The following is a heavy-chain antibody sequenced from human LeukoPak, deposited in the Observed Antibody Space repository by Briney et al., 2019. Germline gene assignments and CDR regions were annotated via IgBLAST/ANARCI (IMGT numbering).Heavy chain of an antibody. CDR3: ARKTYGGNSWYFDY. V-gene: IGHV3-11*04. CDR2: ISSTGSSM. D-gene: IGHD4-23*01. J-gene: IGHJ4*02. Sequence: GGSLRLSCAASGFTVSSNYMSWFRQAPGKGPEWVSYISSTGSSMYYADSVKGRFTISRDNAKNSLYLQMNSLRTEDTAVYYCARKTYGGNSWYFDYWGQGILVAVSS. CDR1: GFTVSSNY.